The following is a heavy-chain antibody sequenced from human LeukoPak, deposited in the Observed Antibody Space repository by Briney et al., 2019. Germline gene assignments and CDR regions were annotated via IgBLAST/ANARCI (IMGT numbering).Heavy chain of an antibody. Sequence: SETLSLTCTVSDDSISTYYWSWIRQPPGKGLEWIGYIYYSGSTNYNPSLKSRVTISVDTSKNQFSLKLNSVTAVDTAVYYCARASSGRLLFDYWGQGTLVTVSS. J-gene: IGHJ4*02. CDR3: ARASSGRLLFDY. V-gene: IGHV4-59*01. D-gene: IGHD6-19*01. CDR2: IYYSGST. CDR1: DDSISTYY.